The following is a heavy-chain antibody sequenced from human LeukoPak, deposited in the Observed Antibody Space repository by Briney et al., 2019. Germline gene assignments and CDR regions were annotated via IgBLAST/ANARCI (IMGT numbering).Heavy chain of an antibody. D-gene: IGHD5-18*01. V-gene: IGHV4-34*03. CDR3: VKVDTDNDAFDI. Sequence: TSETLSLTCAVYGGSFSGYYWSWIRQPPGKGLEWIGEINHSGSTNYNPSLKSRVTISVDTSKNQFSLKLSSVTAADTAVYYCVKVDTDNDAFDIWGQGTMVTVSS. CDR2: INHSGST. J-gene: IGHJ3*02. CDR1: GGSFSGYY.